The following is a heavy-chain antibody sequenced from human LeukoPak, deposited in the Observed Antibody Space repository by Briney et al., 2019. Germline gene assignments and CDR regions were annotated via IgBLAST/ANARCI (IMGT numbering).Heavy chain of an antibody. CDR3: ARGSLVGATYYFDY. D-gene: IGHD1-26*01. J-gene: IGHJ4*02. CDR2: IYTSGST. V-gene: IGHV4-61*02. CDR1: GGSISSGSYY. Sequence: SETLSLTCTVSGGSISSGSYYWSWIRQPAGKGLEWIGRIYTSGSTNYNPSLKSRVTISVDTSKNQFSLKLSSVTAADTAVYYCARGSLVGATYYFDYWGQGTLVTVSS.